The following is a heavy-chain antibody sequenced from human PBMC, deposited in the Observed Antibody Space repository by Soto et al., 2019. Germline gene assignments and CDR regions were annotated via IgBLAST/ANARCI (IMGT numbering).Heavy chain of an antibody. CDR1: CGSISSSSYY. V-gene: IGHV4-61*05. J-gene: IGHJ6*03. CDR2: IYYSGST. Sequence: SETLSLTCTVSCGSISSSSYYWGWIRQPPGKGLEWIGYIYYSGSTNYNPSLKSRVTISVDTSKNQFSLKLSSVTAADTAVYYCARSLKKRPYYDILTGYYYYMDVWGKETTVTVSS. CDR3: ARSLKKRPYYDILTGYYYYMDV. D-gene: IGHD3-9*01.